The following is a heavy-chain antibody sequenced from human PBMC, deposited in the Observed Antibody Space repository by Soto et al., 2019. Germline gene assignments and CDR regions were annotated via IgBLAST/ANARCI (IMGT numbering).Heavy chain of an antibody. V-gene: IGHV1-69*04. CDR1: GXTFSSYS. CDR2: VVPILGMA. Sequence: SCKASGXTFSSYSFXWVRQAPGQGLXCMGRVVPILGMANYAQKFQGRVTITADKSTSTVYMEMRSLRSDDTAVYYCARGGAVVVPGSVDRHNWFDPWGQGTLVTVSS. J-gene: IGHJ5*02. D-gene: IGHD2-2*01. CDR3: ARGGAVVVPGSVDRHNWFDP.